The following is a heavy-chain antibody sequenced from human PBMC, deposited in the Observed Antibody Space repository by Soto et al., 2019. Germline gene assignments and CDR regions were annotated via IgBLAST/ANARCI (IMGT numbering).Heavy chain of an antibody. J-gene: IGHJ5*02. V-gene: IGHV1-69*13. CDR2: IIPIFGTA. CDR1: GGTFSSYA. Sequence: SVKVSCKASGGTFSSYAISWVRQAPGQGLEWMGGIIPIFGTANYAQKFQGRVTITADESTSTAYMELSSLRSEDTAVYYCARDTDQEIAVAGPRFDPWGQGTLVTVSS. CDR3: ARDTDQEIAVAGPRFDP. D-gene: IGHD6-19*01.